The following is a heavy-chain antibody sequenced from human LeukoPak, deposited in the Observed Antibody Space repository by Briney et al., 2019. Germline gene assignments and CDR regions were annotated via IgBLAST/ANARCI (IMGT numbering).Heavy chain of an antibody. Sequence: GGSLRLSCAAPGFTFNSYSMNWVRQAPGKGLEWVSSISSSSSYIYYADSVKGRFTISRDNAKNSLYLQMNSLRAEDTAVYYCARGTAMVKNYFDYWGQGTLVTVSS. CDR1: GFTFNSYS. J-gene: IGHJ4*02. D-gene: IGHD5-18*01. CDR3: ARGTAMVKNYFDY. V-gene: IGHV3-21*01. CDR2: ISSSSSYI.